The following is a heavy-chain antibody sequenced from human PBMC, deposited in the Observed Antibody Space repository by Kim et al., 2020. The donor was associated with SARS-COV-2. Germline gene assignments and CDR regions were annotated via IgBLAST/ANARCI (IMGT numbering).Heavy chain of an antibody. D-gene: IGHD3-16*01. Sequence: YYHPPLKSRVTLSVDTSKNQFSLRLSSVTAADTAVYFCARQDVGGVATDSWGQGTLVTVSS. J-gene: IGHJ5*01. CDR3: ARQDVGGVATDS. V-gene: IGHV4-39*01.